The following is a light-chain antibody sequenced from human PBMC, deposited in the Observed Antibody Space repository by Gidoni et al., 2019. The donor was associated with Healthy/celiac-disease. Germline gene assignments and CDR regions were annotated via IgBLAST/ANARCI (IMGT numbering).Light chain of an antibody. CDR2: DAS. CDR1: QSVSSY. CDR3: QQRSNWYS. Sequence: IVLTQSPATLSLSPGERATLSCRASQSVSSYLAWYQQKPGQAPRLLIYDASNRATGIPARFRGSGSGTDFTLTISSLEPEDFAVYYCQQRSNWYSFXQXTKLEIK. V-gene: IGKV3-11*01. J-gene: IGKJ2*03.